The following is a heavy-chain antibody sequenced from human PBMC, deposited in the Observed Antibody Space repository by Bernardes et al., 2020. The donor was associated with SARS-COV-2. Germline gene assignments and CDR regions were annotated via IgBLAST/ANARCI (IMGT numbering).Heavy chain of an antibody. CDR1: EYDFMSHW. D-gene: IGHD4-4*01. V-gene: IGHV5-51*01. CDR2: IDPDDSET. CDR3: ARLDTNYPPGWFDA. J-gene: IGHJ5*02. Sequence: GESLKISCKASEYDFMSHWIGWVRLTPGKGLEWMAIIDPDDSETRYSPSFQGQVTISVDRSITTAYLQWSSLKPADTAMYYCARLDTNYPPGWFDAWGQGTLVTVS.